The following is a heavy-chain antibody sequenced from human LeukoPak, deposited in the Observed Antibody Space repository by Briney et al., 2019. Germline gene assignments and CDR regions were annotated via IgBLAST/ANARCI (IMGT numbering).Heavy chain of an antibody. V-gene: IGHV4-39*07. D-gene: IGHD3-10*01. CDR3: ARGVYYYGSGSYYNYYYYYYMDV. CDR2: INHSGST. Sequence: SETLSLTCTVSGGSISSNNYYWGWIRQPPGKGLEWIGEINHSGSTNYNPSLKSRVTISVDTSKNQFSLKLSSVTAADTAVYYCARGVYYYGSGSYYNYYYYYYMDVWGKGTTVTVSS. CDR1: GGSISSNNYY. J-gene: IGHJ6*03.